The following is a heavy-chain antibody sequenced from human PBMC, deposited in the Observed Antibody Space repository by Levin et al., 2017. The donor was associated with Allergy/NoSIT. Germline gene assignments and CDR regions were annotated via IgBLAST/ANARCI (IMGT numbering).Heavy chain of an antibody. CDR3: ARGQQLGTSWFDP. D-gene: IGHD6-13*01. V-gene: IGHV3-11*05. Sequence: GESLKISCAASGFTFSDYYMSWIRQAPGKGLEWVSYISSSSSYTNYADSVKGRFTISRDNAKNSLYLQMNSLRAEDTAVYYCARGQQLGTSWFDPWGQGTLVTVSS. J-gene: IGHJ5*02. CDR1: GFTFSDYY. CDR2: ISSSSSYT.